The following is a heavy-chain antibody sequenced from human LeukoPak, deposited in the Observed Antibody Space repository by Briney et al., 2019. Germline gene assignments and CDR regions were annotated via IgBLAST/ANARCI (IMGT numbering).Heavy chain of an antibody. CDR3: ARGGYSYGSRWFDP. CDR2: IYTSGST. CDR1: GGSISSYY. J-gene: IGHJ5*02. Sequence: SETLSLTCTVSGGSISSYYWSWIRQPAGKGLEWIGRIYTSGSTNYNPSLKSRVTMSVDTSTNQFSLKLSSVTAADTAVYYCARGGYSYGSRWFDPWGQGTLVTVSS. V-gene: IGHV4-4*07. D-gene: IGHD5-18*01.